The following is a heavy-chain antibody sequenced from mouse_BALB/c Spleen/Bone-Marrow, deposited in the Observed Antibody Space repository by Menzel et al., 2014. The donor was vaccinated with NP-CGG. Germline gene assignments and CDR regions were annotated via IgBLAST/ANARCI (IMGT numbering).Heavy chain of an antibody. CDR3: ARHAYYDQTEVSFVY. CDR1: GFTFSNYG. V-gene: IGHV5-9-2*01. J-gene: IGHJ3*01. CDR2: ISGGGSYT. Sequence: EVKVEEFGGGLVKSGGSLKLSCAASGFTFSNYGMSWVRQTPEKRLVWVATISGGGSYTFYSDSVKGRFTISRDNAKNNLYLQLSSLRSEDTALYYCARHAYYDQTEVSFVYWGQGTLVTGSA. D-gene: IGHD2-4*01.